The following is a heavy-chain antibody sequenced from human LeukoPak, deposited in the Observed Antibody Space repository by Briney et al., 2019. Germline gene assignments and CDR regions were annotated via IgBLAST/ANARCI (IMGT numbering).Heavy chain of an antibody. Sequence: GGSLRLSCTVSGFTVSSNSMSWVRQAPGKGLEWVSFIYSDNTHYSDSVKGRFTISRDNSKNTLYLQMNSLRAEDMAVYYCAKSTYVDYPCCLDYWGQGTLVTVSS. CDR3: AKSTYVDYPCCLDY. V-gene: IGHV3-53*01. J-gene: IGHJ4*02. CDR1: GFTVSSNS. CDR2: IYSDNT. D-gene: IGHD3-9*01.